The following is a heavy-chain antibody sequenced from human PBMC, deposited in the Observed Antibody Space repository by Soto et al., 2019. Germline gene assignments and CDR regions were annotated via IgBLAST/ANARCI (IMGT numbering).Heavy chain of an antibody. CDR1: GYSFTSYW. V-gene: IGHV5-10-1*01. Sequence: ESVKISCMGSGYSFTSYWISWVRQMPGKGLEWMGRIDPSDSYTNYSPSFQGHVTISADKSISTAYLQWSSLKSSDTAMYYCARQSGSYYGGAFDIRGQGTRVTVSS. CDR2: IDPSDSYT. D-gene: IGHD3-22*01. J-gene: IGHJ3*02. CDR3: ARQSGSYYGGAFDI.